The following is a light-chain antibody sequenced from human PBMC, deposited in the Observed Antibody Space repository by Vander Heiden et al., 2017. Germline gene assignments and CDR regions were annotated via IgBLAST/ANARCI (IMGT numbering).Light chain of an antibody. Sequence: SYALTQPPSVSVSPRQTSRLTCPGVALPKHLTYWYQQKPGQAPLLVIYKDNERPSGIPERFSGSSSGATVTLTISGVQAEDDADYYCQSADSSGTYVVFGGGTKLTVL. CDR2: KDN. J-gene: IGLJ2*01. CDR3: QSADSSGTYVV. V-gene: IGLV3-25*03. CDR1: ALPKHL.